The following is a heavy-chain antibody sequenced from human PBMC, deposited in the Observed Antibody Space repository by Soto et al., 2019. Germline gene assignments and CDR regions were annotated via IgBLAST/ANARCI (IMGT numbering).Heavy chain of an antibody. J-gene: IGHJ4*02. D-gene: IGHD2-21*02. CDR3: ARAAYCAGACYYYFDF. Sequence: GASVKVSCKASGYTFTGYYLHWVRQAPGQGLEWMGYIHPNSGGALSAQNFLGRVTLTWDTSINTAYMELSRLTADVTAEYYCARAAYCAGACYYYFDFWGQGTLVTVSS. V-gene: IGHV1-2*02. CDR1: GYTFTGYY. CDR2: IHPNSGGA.